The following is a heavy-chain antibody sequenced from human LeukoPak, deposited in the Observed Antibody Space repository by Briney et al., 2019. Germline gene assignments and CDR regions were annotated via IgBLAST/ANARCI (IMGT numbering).Heavy chain of an antibody. CDR1: GGSISSSSYY. J-gene: IGHJ3*02. V-gene: IGHV4-39*07. CDR2: IYYSGST. CDR3: ARDSFAAGQAFDI. D-gene: IGHD6-13*01. Sequence: SETLSLTCTASGGSISSSSYYWGWIRQPPGKGLEWIGSIYYSGSTYYNPSLKSRVTISVDTSKNQFSLKLSSVTAADTAVYYCARDSFAAGQAFDIWGQGTMVTVSS.